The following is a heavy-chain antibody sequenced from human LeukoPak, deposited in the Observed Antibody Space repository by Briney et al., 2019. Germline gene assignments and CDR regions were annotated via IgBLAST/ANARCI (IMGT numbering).Heavy chain of an antibody. CDR3: ARDPGTKIDY. Sequence: PGGSLRLSCAASGFTFSSYSMTWVRQAPGKGLEWVSYISSSSSTIYYADSVKGRFTISRDNAKNSLYLQMNSLRAEDTAVYYCARDPGTKIDYWGQGTLVTVSS. J-gene: IGHJ4*02. CDR2: ISSSSSTI. CDR1: GFTFSSYS. V-gene: IGHV3-48*01.